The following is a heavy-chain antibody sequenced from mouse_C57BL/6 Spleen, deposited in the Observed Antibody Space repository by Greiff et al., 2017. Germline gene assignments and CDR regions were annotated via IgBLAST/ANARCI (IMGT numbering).Heavy chain of an antibody. D-gene: IGHD2-4*01. CDR1: GYTFTDYY. J-gene: IGHJ4*01. V-gene: IGHV1-76*01. CDR2: IYPGSGNT. Sequence: QVQLKQSGAELVRPGASVKLSCKASGYTFTDYYINWVKQRPGQGLEWIARIYPGSGNTYYNEKFKGKATLTAEKSSSTAYMQLSSLTSEDAAVYFCARDPLYYDYDYAMDYWGQGTSVTVSS. CDR3: ARDPLYYDYDYAMDY.